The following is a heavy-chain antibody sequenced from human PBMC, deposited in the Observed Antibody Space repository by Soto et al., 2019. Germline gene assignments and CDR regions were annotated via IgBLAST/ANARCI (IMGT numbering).Heavy chain of an antibody. Sequence: QVQLVQSGAEVKKPGSSVKVSCKASGGTFSSYAISWVRQAPGQGLEWMGGIIPIFGTANYAQKFQGRVTLTADKSTSTAYMELRSLRSEDTAVYYCASDATVTALRGPLFDYWGQGTLVTVSS. D-gene: IGHD4-4*01. J-gene: IGHJ4*02. CDR1: GGTFSSYA. CDR3: ASDATVTALRGPLFDY. CDR2: IIPIFGTA. V-gene: IGHV1-69*06.